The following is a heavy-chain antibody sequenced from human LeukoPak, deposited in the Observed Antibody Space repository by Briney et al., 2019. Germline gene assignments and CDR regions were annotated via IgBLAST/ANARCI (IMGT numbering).Heavy chain of an antibody. J-gene: IGHJ4*02. Sequence: GASVKVSCKASGYTFTSYDINWVRQATGQGLEWMGWMNPNSGNTGYAQKFQGRVTMTRNSSITTAYMELSSLRSEDTAVYYCARRHGRCSDGSCYYPDYWGQGTVVSVS. D-gene: IGHD2-15*01. CDR1: GYTFTSYD. CDR3: ARRHGRCSDGSCYYPDY. CDR2: MNPNSGNT. V-gene: IGHV1-8*01.